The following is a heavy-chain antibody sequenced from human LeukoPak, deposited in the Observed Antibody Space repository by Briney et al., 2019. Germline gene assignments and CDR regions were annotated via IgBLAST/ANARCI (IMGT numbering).Heavy chain of an antibody. CDR1: GGSISTYF. CDR3: ARYHQPSGPNWLDR. D-gene: IGHD2-15*01. J-gene: IGHJ5*02. Sequence: PSETLSLTCTVSGGSISTYFWTWIRQFPGKGLEWIGYIYYTGTTGYNPSLKSRVTISVDTSKNQFSLSLSSVTAADTAVYYCARYHQPSGPNWLDRWGQGTLVTVSS. CDR2: IYYTGTT. V-gene: IGHV4-59*01.